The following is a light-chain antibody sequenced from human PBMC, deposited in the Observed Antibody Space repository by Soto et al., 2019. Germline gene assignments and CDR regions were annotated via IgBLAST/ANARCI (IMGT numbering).Light chain of an antibody. J-gene: IGKJ5*01. CDR2: GAS. CDR1: QSIGSSY. CDR3: QKYSSSPIT. V-gene: IGKV3-20*01. Sequence: EVVLTQSPVTLSLSPGEIATLSCSASQSIGSSYLAWYQQKPGQAPRLLIYGASSRATGIPDRFSGGGSGTDFSLTISRLDPEDFAVYYCQKYSSSPITFGQGTRLEIK.